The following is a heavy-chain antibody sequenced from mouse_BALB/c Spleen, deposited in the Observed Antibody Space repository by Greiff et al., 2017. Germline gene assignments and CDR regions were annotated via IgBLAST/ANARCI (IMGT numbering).Heavy chain of an antibody. CDR2: IRLKSNNYAT. CDR3: TRDDSYAMDY. V-gene: IGHV6-6*02. J-gene: IGHJ4*01. CDR1: GFTFSNYW. Sequence: VQLKESGGGLVQPGGSMKLSCVASGFTFSNYWMNWVRQSPEKGLEWVAEIRLKSNNYATHYAESVKGRFTISRDDSKSSVYLQMNNLRAEDTGIYYCTRDDSYAMDYWGQGTSVTVSS.